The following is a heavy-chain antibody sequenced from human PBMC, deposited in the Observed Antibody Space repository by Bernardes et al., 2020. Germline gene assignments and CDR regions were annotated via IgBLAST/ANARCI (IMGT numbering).Heavy chain of an antibody. V-gene: IGHV4-34*01. D-gene: IGHD4-4*01. J-gene: IGHJ5*02. CDR2: INHSGST. Sequence: SEPLSLTCAVHGGSFRGYYWSWIRQPPGKGLEWIGEINHSGSTNYNPSLKSRVTISVDTSKNQFSLKLSSVTAADTTVYYCAKKADYSNYRRWFDPWGQGTLVTVSS. CDR3: AKKADYSNYRRWFDP. CDR1: GGSFRGYY.